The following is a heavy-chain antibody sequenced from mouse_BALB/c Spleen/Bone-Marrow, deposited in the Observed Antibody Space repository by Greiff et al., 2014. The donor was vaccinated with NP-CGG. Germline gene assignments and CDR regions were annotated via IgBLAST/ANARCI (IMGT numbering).Heavy chain of an antibody. CDR3: AREIITSFAY. CDR2: INPGSGGT. Sequence: QVQLQQPGAELVRPGTSVKVSCKASGYAFTNYLIEWVKQRPGQGLEWIGVINPGSGGTNYNEKFKGKATLTADKSSSTAYMQLSSLTSDDSAVYFCAREIITSFAYWGQGTLVIVSA. CDR1: GYAFTNYL. V-gene: IGHV1-54*01. J-gene: IGHJ3*01. D-gene: IGHD1-1*01.